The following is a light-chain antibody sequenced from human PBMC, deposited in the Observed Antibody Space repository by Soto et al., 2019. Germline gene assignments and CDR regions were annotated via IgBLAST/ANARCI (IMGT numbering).Light chain of an antibody. CDR1: SSDIGAYNF. CDR3: PSWKTSTTMI. CDR2: DVN. J-gene: IGLJ2*01. V-gene: IGLV2-14*03. Sequence: QSALTQPAPVSGSPGQSITISCTGTSSDIGAYNFVSWYKQHPGKAPKLMLYDVNIRPSGVSNRFSGSKSGNTASLTISGLQAEDEADYYCPSWKTSTTMIFGGGTKVTVL.